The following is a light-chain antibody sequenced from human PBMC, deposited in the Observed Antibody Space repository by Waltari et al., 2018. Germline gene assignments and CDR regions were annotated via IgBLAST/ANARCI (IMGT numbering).Light chain of an antibody. CDR1: GEYSAYA. CDR3: QTWGMNIQV. CDR2: VNSDGSH. Sequence: QLVLTQSPSASASLGASVKLTCTLTGEYSAYAIAWHQQQPEKGPRYLMNVNSDGSHDKADGIPVRFSGSSAGAARYLIISRLQSDDEADYFCQTWGMNIQVFGGGTRLTVL. J-gene: IGLJ3*02. V-gene: IGLV4-69*01.